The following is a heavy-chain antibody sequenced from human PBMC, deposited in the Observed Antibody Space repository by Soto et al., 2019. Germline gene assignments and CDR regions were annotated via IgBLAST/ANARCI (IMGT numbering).Heavy chain of an antibody. V-gene: IGHV4-34*01. CDR2: INHSGSI. CDR1: GGSFSGYY. D-gene: IGHD2-15*01. J-gene: IGHJ6*03. CDR3: ARGWGYCSGGSCYKDYYYYMDV. Sequence: QVQLQQWGAGLLKPSETLSLTCAGYGGSFSGYYWSWTRQPPGKGLEWIGEINHSGSINYNPCLKSRVTISVDTSKNQFSLKLSSVSAADTAVYYCARGWGYCSGGSCYKDYYYYMDVWGKGTTVTVSS.